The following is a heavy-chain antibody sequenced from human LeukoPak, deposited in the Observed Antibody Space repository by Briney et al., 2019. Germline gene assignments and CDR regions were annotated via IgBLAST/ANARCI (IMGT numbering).Heavy chain of an antibody. J-gene: IGHJ4*02. CDR1: GFTFSSYA. CDR3: AKDRTLYFFDY. V-gene: IGHV3-23*01. Sequence: TGGSLRPSCAASGFTFSSYAMSWVRQAPGKGLEWVSAISGSGGSTYYADSVKGRFTISRDNSKNTLFLQMNSLRAEDTAIYYCAKDRTLYFFDYWGQGTLVTVSS. CDR2: ISGSGGST.